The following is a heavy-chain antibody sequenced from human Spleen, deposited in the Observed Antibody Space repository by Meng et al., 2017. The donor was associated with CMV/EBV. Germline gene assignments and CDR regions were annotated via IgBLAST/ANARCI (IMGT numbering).Heavy chain of an antibody. J-gene: IGHJ4*02. CDR1: GYTFTTYG. Sequence: KASGYTFTTYGITWVRQDPGQGLEWMGWISGYNDNTNYAQRLQGRIAMTTDTSTSTTYMELRSLTSDDTAVYYCAREGKYSSSSVDFWGQGTLVTVSS. CDR3: AREGKYSSSSVDF. CDR2: ISGYNDNT. D-gene: IGHD6-6*01. V-gene: IGHV1-18*01.